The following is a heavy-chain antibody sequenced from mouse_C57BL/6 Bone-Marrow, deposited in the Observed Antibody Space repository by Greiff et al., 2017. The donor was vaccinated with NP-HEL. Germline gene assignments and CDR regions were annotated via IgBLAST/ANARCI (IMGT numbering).Heavy chain of an antibody. D-gene: IGHD1-1*01. J-gene: IGHJ2*01. CDR3: ARSFITTVVPYFDY. CDR2: IDPSDSYT. V-gene: IGHV1-69*01. CDR1: GYTFTSYW. Sequence: QVQLKQPGAELVMPGASVKLSCKASGYTFTSYWMHWVKQRPGQGLEWIGEIDPSDSYTNYNQKFKGKSTLTVDKSSSTAYMQLSSLTSEDSAVYYCARSFITTVVPYFDYWGQGTTLTVSS.